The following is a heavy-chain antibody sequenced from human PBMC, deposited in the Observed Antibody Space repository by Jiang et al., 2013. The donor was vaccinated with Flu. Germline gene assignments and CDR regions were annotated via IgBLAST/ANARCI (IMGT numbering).Heavy chain of an antibody. CDR3: ARGSTYYYGSGSYYDYYYGMDV. J-gene: IGHJ6*02. V-gene: IGHV1-69*06. D-gene: IGHD3-10*01. CDR1: GGTFSSYA. Sequence: SGGTFSSYAISWVRQAPGQGLEWMGGIIPIFGTANYAQKFQGRVTITADKSTSTAYMELSSLRSEDTAVYYCARGSTYYYGSGSYYDYYYGMDVWGQGTTVTVSS. CDR2: IIPIFGTA.